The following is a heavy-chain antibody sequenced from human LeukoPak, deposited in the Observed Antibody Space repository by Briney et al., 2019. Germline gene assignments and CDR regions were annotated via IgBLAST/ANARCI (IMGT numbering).Heavy chain of an antibody. D-gene: IGHD1-26*01. CDR1: GYSFTSYW. V-gene: IGHV5-51*01. CDR3: ARGARGKWELGTGMDV. J-gene: IGHJ6*02. CDR2: IYPGDSDT. Sequence: GESLKISCKGSGYSFTSYWIGWVRPMPGKGLEWMGIIYPGDSDTRYSPSFQGQVTISADKSISTAYLQWSSLKASDTAMYYCARGARGKWELGTGMDVWGQGTTVTVSS.